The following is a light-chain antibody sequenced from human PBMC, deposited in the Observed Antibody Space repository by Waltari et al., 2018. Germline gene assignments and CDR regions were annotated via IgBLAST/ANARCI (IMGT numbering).Light chain of an antibody. CDR2: EDS. CDR1: SLGSMY. Sequence: SYELTQPPSVSVSPGQTVSITCFGDSLGSMYATWYQQNPGRSPVLVLFEDSKRPSGIPGRFSGSNSGNTATLTISGAQSMDEADYYCQAWDRSTVIFGGGTKLTVL. CDR3: QAWDRSTVI. J-gene: IGLJ2*01. V-gene: IGLV3-1*01.